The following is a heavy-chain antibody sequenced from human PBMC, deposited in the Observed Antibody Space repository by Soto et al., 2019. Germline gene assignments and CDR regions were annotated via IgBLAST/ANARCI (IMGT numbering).Heavy chain of an antibody. J-gene: IGHJ6*02. D-gene: IGHD3-3*01. Sequence: PGGSLRLSCAASGFTFSSYSMNWVRQAPGKGLEWVSSISSSSSYIYYADSVKGRFTISRDNAKNSLYLQMNSLRAEDTAVYYCARDTGAGLTYYDFWSGYYTGVGVWGQGTTVTVSS. CDR2: ISSSSSYI. CDR3: ARDTGAGLTYYDFWSGYYTGVGV. V-gene: IGHV3-21*01. CDR1: GFTFSSYS.